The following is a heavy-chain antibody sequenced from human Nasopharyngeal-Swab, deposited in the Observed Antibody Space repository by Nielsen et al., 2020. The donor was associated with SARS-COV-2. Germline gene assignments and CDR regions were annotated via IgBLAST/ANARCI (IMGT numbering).Heavy chain of an antibody. Sequence: GESLKISCAASGFTFSSYAMHWVRQAPGKGLEWVAVISYDGSNKYYADSVKGRFTISRDNSKNTLYLQMNSLRAEDTAVYYCARSLGGGYYYGMDVGGQGTTVTVSS. D-gene: IGHD2-15*01. CDR2: ISYDGSNK. J-gene: IGHJ6*02. CDR1: GFTFSSYA. CDR3: ARSLGGGYYYGMDV. V-gene: IGHV3-30*04.